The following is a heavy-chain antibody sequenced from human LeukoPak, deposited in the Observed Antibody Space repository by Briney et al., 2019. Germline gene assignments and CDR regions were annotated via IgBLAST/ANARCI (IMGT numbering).Heavy chain of an antibody. CDR2: IYTSGST. CDR1: GGSISSGGYS. J-gene: IGHJ3*02. D-gene: IGHD5-12*01. V-gene: IGHV4-61*02. Sequence: PSETLSLTCAVSGGSISSGGYSWSWIRQPAGKGLEWIGRIYTSGSTNYNPSLKSRVTISVDTSKNQFSLKLSSVTAADTAVYYCARNRGYDLGDAFDIWGQGTMVTVSS. CDR3: ARNRGYDLGDAFDI.